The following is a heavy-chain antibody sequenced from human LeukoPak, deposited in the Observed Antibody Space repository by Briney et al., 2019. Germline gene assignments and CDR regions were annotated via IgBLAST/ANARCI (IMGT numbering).Heavy chain of an antibody. CDR1: GFTFNMYW. CDR2: INKDGSDK. D-gene: IGHD4-23*01. CDR3: AKNAGYGGNSDY. V-gene: IGHV3-7*01. J-gene: IGHJ4*02. Sequence: SGGSLRLSCAASGFTFNMYWMTWVRQAPGKGLESVAYINKDGSDKYYVDSVKGRFTVSRDNAKNSLDLQMNSLRAEDTAVYYCAKNAGYGGNSDYWGQGTLVTVHS.